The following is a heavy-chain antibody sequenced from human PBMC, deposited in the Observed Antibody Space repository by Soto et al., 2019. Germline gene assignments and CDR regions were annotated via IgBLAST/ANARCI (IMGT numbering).Heavy chain of an antibody. Sequence: QVQLVQSGAEVNKLGSSVKVSCKASGGTFSNYAISWVRQAPGQGLEWMGGIIPIFGTANYAQKFQGRVTITADESTSTAYMELSSLRSEDTAVYYCATHMTTVGYYYAMDVWGQGTTVTVSS. CDR3: ATHMTTVGYYYAMDV. CDR1: GGTFSNYA. V-gene: IGHV1-69*12. J-gene: IGHJ6*02. D-gene: IGHD4-4*01. CDR2: IIPIFGTA.